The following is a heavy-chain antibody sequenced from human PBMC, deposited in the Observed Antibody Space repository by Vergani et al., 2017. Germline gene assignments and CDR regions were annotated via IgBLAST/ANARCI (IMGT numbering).Heavy chain of an antibody. J-gene: IGHJ4*02. CDR1: GFTFSSHA. D-gene: IGHD1-1*01. Sequence: EVQLLQSEGAVVQPGGSLRLSCVASGFTFSSHAMSWVRQGHGQGLEWVSSIKKTGDSTHYADSVKGRFTISRDNSKNTLYLQMNSLSVEDTAVYYCGRGSYNYNWGQGTLVTVSS. CDR3: GRGSYNYN. CDR2: IKKTGDST. V-gene: IGHV3-23*01.